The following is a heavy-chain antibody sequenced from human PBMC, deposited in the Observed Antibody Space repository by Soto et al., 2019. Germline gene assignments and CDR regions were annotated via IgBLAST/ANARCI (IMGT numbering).Heavy chain of an antibody. CDR2: IIPIFGTA. D-gene: IGHD3-10*01. Sequence: QVQLVQSGAEVKKPGSSVKVSCKASGGTFSSYAISWVRQAPGQGLEWMGGIIPIFGTANYAQKFQGRVTIXXDXSXNTAYMELSSLRSEDTAVYYCARSITEDGSPFLFDYWGQGTLVTVSS. CDR3: ARSITEDGSPFLFDY. V-gene: IGHV1-69*12. CDR1: GGTFSSYA. J-gene: IGHJ4*02.